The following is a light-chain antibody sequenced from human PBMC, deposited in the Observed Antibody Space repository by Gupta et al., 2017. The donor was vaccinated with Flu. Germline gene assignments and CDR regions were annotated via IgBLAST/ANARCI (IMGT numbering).Light chain of an antibody. V-gene: IGLV2-8*01. Sequence: SALTQSPSASGSPGQSVTISCTGTSGDVGGYNFVSWYQQHPGKAPKRRCEVVSKRPSGVPDRFSGSKSGTTASLNVTGLQAEDEADYYCNSDAGSNNKGVCGGGTKLTGL. CDR1: SGDVGGYNF. CDR3: NSDAGSNNKGV. CDR2: VVS. J-gene: IGLJ2*01.